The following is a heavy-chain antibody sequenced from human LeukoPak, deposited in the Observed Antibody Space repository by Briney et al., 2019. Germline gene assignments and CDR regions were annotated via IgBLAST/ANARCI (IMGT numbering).Heavy chain of an antibody. CDR2: IGTYNGSA. CDR3: ARYCSSTSCQDAFDI. V-gene: IGHV1-18*01. J-gene: IGHJ3*02. CDR1: GYLFNTYG. Sequence: ASVKVSCKASGYLFNTYGMNWVRQAPGQGLEWMGWIGTYNGSANYAQKFQGRVTMTTDTSTSTAYMQLRSLRSDDTAVYFCARYCSSTSCQDAFDIWGQGTMVTVSS. D-gene: IGHD2-2*01.